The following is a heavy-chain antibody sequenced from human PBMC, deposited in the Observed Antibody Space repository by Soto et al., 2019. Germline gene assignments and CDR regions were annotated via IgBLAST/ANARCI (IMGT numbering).Heavy chain of an antibody. CDR2: ISYDGSDK. V-gene: IGHV3-30*03. J-gene: IGHJ4*02. D-gene: IGHD3-10*01. Sequence: QVQLVESGGGVVQPGRSLRLSCAASGFPFTSYGMHWVREGSDKGLGWVAIISYDGSDKYYADSVKGRFTISRDNSKNTLYLQMNSLRPEDTALYYCVGGQYYFDYRGQGTLVIVSS. CDR1: GFPFTSYG. CDR3: VGGQYYFDY.